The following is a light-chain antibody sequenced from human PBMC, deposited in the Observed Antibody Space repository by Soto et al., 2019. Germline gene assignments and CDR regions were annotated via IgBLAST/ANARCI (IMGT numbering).Light chain of an antibody. CDR2: GAS. Sequence: ETVMTQSPATLSVSPGERATLSCVASQSVRTNLSWYPQKPGQVPRLLIYGASTRASDIPARFSGSGSGTEFTLTISSLQSEDFAVYYCQQYNEWPLTFGGGPKVAIE. J-gene: IGKJ4*01. CDR3: QQYNEWPLT. V-gene: IGKV3-15*01. CDR1: QSVRTN.